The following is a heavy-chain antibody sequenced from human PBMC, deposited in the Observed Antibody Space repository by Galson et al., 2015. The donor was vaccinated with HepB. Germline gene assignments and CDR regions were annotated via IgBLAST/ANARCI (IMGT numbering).Heavy chain of an antibody. CDR3: ARGFVRGPYCGGDCYSAAI. Sequence: SLRLSCAASGFTFSSYAMRWVRQAPGKGLEWVAVISYDGSNKYYADSVKGRFTISRDNSKNTLYLQMNSLRAEDTAVYYCARGFVRGPYCGGDCYSAAIWGQGTLITVSS. J-gene: IGHJ4*02. D-gene: IGHD2-21*01. CDR1: GFTFSSYA. CDR2: ISYDGSNK. V-gene: IGHV3-30-3*01.